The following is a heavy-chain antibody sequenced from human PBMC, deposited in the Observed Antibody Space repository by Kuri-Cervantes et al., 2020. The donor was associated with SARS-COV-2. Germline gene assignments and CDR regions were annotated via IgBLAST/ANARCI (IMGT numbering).Heavy chain of an antibody. Sequence: GESLKISCAASGFTVSSNYMSWVRQAPGKGLEWVSVIYSGGSTYYADSVKGRFTISRDNSKNTLYLQMNSLRAKDTAVYYCARGRIYSYGFGYGMDVWGQGTTVTVSS. V-gene: IGHV3-53*01. J-gene: IGHJ6*02. CDR1: GFTVSSNY. CDR2: IYSGGST. CDR3: ARGRIYSYGFGYGMDV. D-gene: IGHD5-18*01.